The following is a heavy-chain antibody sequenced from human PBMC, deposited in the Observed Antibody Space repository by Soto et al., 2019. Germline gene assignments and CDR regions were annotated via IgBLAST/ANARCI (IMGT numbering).Heavy chain of an antibody. CDR3: AGAGGAGSGHDWFDP. Sequence: PSETLSLTCNVSGGSVSSGGYYWSWIRQHPGKGLEWIGYIHYSGSTYYNPSLKSRVTMSIDTSKNLFSLYLSSVTAAATAVYYCAGAGGAGSGHDWFDPWGQGNRGTVAT. J-gene: IGHJ5*02. CDR1: GGSVSSGGYY. V-gene: IGHV4-31*03. CDR2: IHYSGST. D-gene: IGHD6-13*01.